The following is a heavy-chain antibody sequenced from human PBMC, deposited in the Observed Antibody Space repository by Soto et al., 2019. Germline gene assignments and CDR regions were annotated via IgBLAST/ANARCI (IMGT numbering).Heavy chain of an antibody. J-gene: IGHJ6*02. CDR3: ARIHCGDEPSYYSYCMDV. V-gene: IGHV4-30-4*01. D-gene: IGHD4-17*01. CDR2: TYYTGST. CDR1: GGSFSSGAYY. Sequence: QVQLQESGPGVVKPSPTLSLTCTVSGGSFSSGAYYWSWVRQPPGQGLEWIGYTYYTGSTFNNPSLKSRVSISRDTSKTQFSRKRSSVTAADTAVYYCARIHCGDEPSYYSYCMDVWGQGTTVTVSS.